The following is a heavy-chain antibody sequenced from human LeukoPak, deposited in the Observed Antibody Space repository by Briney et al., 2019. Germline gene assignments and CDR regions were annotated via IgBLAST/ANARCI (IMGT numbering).Heavy chain of an antibody. CDR1: GCIFSSYG. J-gene: IGHJ4*02. Sequence: PGGPLRLSCGASGCIFSSYGMHWLRQAPGKGLEWVAFIRYDGSNKYYADSVKARFTISRDNSKNALYLQISSLSAEDSAVYYCGALVLLLRYFDWGQGTLVTVSS. CDR3: GALVLLLRYFD. V-gene: IGHV3-30*02. D-gene: IGHD3-9*01. CDR2: IRYDGSNK.